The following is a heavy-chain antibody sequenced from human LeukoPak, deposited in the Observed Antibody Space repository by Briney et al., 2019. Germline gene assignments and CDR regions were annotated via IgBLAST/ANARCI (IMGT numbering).Heavy chain of an antibody. CDR2: MNTNSGNT. Sequence: ASVKVSCKASGYTFSSYDINWVRQATGQGLEWMGWMNTNSGNTGFAQKFKGRLTLTRDTSIGTAYMELSSLKPEDTAIYYCARVHDQELNGWFGPWGQGTQVTVSS. D-gene: IGHD1-26*01. CDR1: GYTFSSYD. J-gene: IGHJ5*02. V-gene: IGHV1-8*02. CDR3: ARVHDQELNGWFGP.